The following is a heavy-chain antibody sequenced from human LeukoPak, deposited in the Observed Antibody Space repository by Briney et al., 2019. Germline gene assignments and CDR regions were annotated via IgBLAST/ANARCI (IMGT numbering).Heavy chain of an antibody. V-gene: IGHV4-39*02. J-gene: IGHJ6*03. Sequence: SETLSLTCTVSGGSISSSSYYWGWIRQPPGKGLEWIGSIYYSGSTYYNPSLKSRVTISVDTSKNQFSLKLSSVTAADTAVYYCARDLEATRYSSSSGLDYYYYMDVWGKGTTVTGSS. CDR1: GGSISSSSYY. D-gene: IGHD6-6*01. CDR2: IYYSGST. CDR3: ARDLEATRYSSSSGLDYYYYMDV.